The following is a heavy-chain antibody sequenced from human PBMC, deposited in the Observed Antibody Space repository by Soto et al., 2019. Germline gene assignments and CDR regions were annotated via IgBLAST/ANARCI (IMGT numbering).Heavy chain of an antibody. J-gene: IGHJ6*02. V-gene: IGHV4-34*01. CDR2: INHSGST. CDR1: GGSFSGYY. D-gene: IGHD5-18*01. CDR3: ARARGYSYGTNRYYYYYCMDV. Sequence: TLSLTGAAYGGSFSGYYWSWIRQHPGKGLEWIGEINHSGSTNYNPSLKSRVTISVDTSENQFSLKLSSVTAADTAVYYCARARGYSYGTNRYYYYYCMDVWGQGTTVTVSS.